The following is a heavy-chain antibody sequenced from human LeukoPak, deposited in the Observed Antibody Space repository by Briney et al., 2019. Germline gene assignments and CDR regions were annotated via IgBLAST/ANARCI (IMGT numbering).Heavy chain of an antibody. V-gene: IGHV3-53*01. CDR3: ARVPQSMVRGVVITEFYFDS. D-gene: IGHD3-10*01. CDR1: GSTVSSRY. J-gene: IGHJ4*02. CDR2: IYSGRST. Sequence: GSLRLSCAASGSTVSSRYMGWVRQAPGKGLEWVSVIYSGRSTYYADSLEGRFTISRDNSENTLYLHMNSLRADDTAVYYCARVPQSMVRGVVITEFYFDSWGEGTLVTVSS.